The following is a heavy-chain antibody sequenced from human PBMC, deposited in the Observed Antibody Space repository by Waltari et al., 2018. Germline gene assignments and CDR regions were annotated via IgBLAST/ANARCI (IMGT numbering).Heavy chain of an antibody. CDR1: GGSISSSSYY. J-gene: IGHJ3*02. CDR3: ARLSSSWPQPHDAFDI. V-gene: IGHV4-39*07. Sequence: QLQLQESGPGLVKPSETLSLTCTVSGGSISSSSYYWGWIRQPPGKGLEWIGRIYYSGSTYYNPSLKSRVTISVDTSKNQCSLKLSSGTAADTAVYYCARLSSSWPQPHDAFDIWGQGTMVTVSS. CDR2: IYYSGST. D-gene: IGHD6-13*01.